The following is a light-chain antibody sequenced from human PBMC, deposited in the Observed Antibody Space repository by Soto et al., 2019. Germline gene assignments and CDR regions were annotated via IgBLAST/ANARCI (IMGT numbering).Light chain of an antibody. J-gene: IGKJ5*01. CDR3: QQYNNWPPIT. Sequence: AIRMTQSPSSLSASTGDRVTITCRASQGISSYLAWYHQKPGKAPKLLIYAASTLQSGVPSRFSGSGSGTDFTLTISCLQSEDFAVYYCQQYNNWPPITFGQGTRLEIK. CDR2: AAS. CDR1: QGISSY. V-gene: IGKV1-8*01.